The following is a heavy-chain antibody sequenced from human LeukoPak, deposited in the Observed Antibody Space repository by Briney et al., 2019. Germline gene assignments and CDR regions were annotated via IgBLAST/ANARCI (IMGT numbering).Heavy chain of an antibody. CDR2: IYTSGST. D-gene: IGHD3-10*01. V-gene: IGHV4-4*07. CDR3: AGHYYYGSGVYYFDF. Sequence: SETLSLTCTVSGGSTSSYYWSWIRQPAGKGLEWIGRIYTSGSTNYNPSLKSRVTMSVDTSKNQFSLKLSSVTAADTAVYYCAGHYYYGSGVYYFDFWGQGTLVTVSS. CDR1: GGSTSSYY. J-gene: IGHJ4*02.